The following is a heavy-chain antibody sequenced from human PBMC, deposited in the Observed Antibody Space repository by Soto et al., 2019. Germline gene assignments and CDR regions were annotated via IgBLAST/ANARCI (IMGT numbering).Heavy chain of an antibody. CDR3: AREGRYYASGRFWWFDP. CDR2: INHSGST. J-gene: IGHJ5*02. CDR1: GGSFSDYY. Sequence: QVQLQQWGAGLLKPSETLSLTCAVYGGSFSDYYWSWIRQPPGKGLEWIGDINHSGSTNYNPSLKSRVNISVDKSKNQFSLKLSSVTAADTAVYYCAREGRYYASGRFWWFDPWGQGTLVTVSS. D-gene: IGHD3-10*01. V-gene: IGHV4-34*01.